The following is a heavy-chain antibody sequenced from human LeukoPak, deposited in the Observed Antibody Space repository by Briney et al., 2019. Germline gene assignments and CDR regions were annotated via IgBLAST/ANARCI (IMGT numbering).Heavy chain of an antibody. CDR3: AKVYSSSWYSHFDY. V-gene: IGHV3-23*01. J-gene: IGHJ4*02. D-gene: IGHD6-13*01. Sequence: GGSLRLSCAASGFTFSSFGMSWVRQAPGKGLERVSAISAGGGATYYADSVKGRFTVSRDNSKNTLYLQMNSLRAEDTAVYYCAKVYSSSWYSHFDYWGQGTLVTVSS. CDR1: GFTFSSFG. CDR2: ISAGGGAT.